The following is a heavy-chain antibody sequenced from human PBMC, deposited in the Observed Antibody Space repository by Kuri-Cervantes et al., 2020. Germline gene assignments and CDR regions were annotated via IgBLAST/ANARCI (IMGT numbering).Heavy chain of an antibody. CDR2: ISYDGSNK. V-gene: IGHV3-30*03. J-gene: IGHJ4*02. Sequence: GGSLRLSCAASGFTFSSYGMHWVRQAPGTVLEWVAVISYDGSNKYYADSVKGRFTISRDNSKNTLYLQMNSLRAEDTAVYYCARDAMSGYFDYWGQGTLVTVSS. CDR1: GFTFSSYG. D-gene: IGHD3-3*01. CDR3: ARDAMSGYFDY.